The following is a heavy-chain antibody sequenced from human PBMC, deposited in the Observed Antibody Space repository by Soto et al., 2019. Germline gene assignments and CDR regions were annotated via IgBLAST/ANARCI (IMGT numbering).Heavy chain of an antibody. J-gene: IGHJ5*02. CDR1: GFTFSSYS. CDR2: ISSSSTI. V-gene: IGHV3-48*02. Sequence: EVQLVESGGGLVQPGGSLRLSCAASGFTFSSYSMNWVRQAPGKGLEWVSYISSSSTIYYADSVKGRFTISRDNANNSLYLQMNGLRDEDTAVYYCARESRFLEWLSLNWFDPWGKGTLVTVSS. CDR3: ARESRFLEWLSLNWFDP. D-gene: IGHD3-3*01.